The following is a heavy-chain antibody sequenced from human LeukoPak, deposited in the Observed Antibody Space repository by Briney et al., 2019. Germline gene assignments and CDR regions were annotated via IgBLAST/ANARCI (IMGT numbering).Heavy chain of an antibody. Sequence: SETLSLTCAVYGGSFSGYYWSWIRQPPGKGLEWIGEINHSGSTNYNPSLKSRVTMSLDTSKPQFSLKLSSVPAADTAVYFCARGLTTSWASRHFFGFWGQGTLVTVSS. CDR2: INHSGST. CDR1: GGSFSGYY. V-gene: IGHV4-34*01. J-gene: IGHJ4*02. CDR3: ARGLTTSWASRHFFGF. D-gene: IGHD2-2*01.